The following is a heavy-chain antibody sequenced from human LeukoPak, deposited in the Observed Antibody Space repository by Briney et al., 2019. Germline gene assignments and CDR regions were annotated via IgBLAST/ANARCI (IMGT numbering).Heavy chain of an antibody. Sequence: GGSLRLSCAASGFTFSDYYMTWIRQAPGKGLEWVSHITTSGSPLSYAESLKGRFTISRDDAKNSLYLQMNSLRAEDTAVYYCARDLRNYGMDVWGQGTTVTVSS. CDR2: ITTSGSPL. CDR3: ARDLRNYGMDV. J-gene: IGHJ6*02. CDR1: GFTFSDYY. D-gene: IGHD2/OR15-2a*01. V-gene: IGHV3-11*01.